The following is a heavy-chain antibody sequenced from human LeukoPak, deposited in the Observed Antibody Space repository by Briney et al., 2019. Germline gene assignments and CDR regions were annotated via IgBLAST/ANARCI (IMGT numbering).Heavy chain of an antibody. CDR2: IYYSGST. Sequence: KPSETLSLTCTVSGGSISSSSYYWGWIRQPPGKGLEWIGSIYYSGSTYYNPSLKSRVTISVDTSKNQFSLKLSSVTAADTAVYYCVRRGYDSSGYYRNYWGQGTLVTVSS. J-gene: IGHJ4*02. V-gene: IGHV4-39*01. CDR3: VRRGYDSSGYYRNY. D-gene: IGHD3-22*01. CDR1: GGSISSSSYY.